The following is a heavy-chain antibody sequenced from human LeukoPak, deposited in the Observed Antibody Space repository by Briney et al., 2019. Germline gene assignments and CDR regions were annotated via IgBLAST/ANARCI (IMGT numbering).Heavy chain of an antibody. Sequence: SETLSLTCTVSGGSISSYYWSWIRQPPGKGLEWIGYIYYSGSTNYNPSLKSRVTISVDTSKNQFSLKLSSVIAADTAVYYCAREAATRYYYYGMDVWGQGTTVTVSS. CDR3: AREAATRYYYYGMDV. CDR2: IYYSGST. D-gene: IGHD2-15*01. CDR1: GGSISSYY. V-gene: IGHV4-59*01. J-gene: IGHJ6*02.